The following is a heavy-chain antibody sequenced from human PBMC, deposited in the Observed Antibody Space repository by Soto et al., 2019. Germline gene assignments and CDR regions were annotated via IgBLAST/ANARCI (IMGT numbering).Heavy chain of an antibody. CDR2: IYHSGST. J-gene: IGHJ5*02. V-gene: IGHV4-4*02. CDR3: ASRITMVRGVRADWFEP. D-gene: IGHD3-10*01. Sequence: PWETLSLTCAFSVVSISSSNWWSWVRQPPGKGLEWIGEIYHSGSTNYNPSLKSRVTISVDKSKNQFSLKLSSVTAADTAVYYCASRITMVRGVRADWFEPLGQGTLVIVSS. CDR1: VVSISSSNW.